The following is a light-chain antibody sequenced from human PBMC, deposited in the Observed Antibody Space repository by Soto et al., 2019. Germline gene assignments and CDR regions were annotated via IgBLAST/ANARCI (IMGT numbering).Light chain of an antibody. V-gene: IGLV2-11*01. J-gene: IGLJ3*02. CDR3: CSYAGSYTWV. Sequence: QSVLTQPRSVSGSPGQSVTISCTGTSSDVGGYSYVSWYQHHPGKAPKLMIYDVSKRPSGSKSGNTASLTISGLQAEDEADYYCCSYAGSYTWVFGGGTKLTVL. CDR2: DVS. CDR1: SSDVGGYSY.